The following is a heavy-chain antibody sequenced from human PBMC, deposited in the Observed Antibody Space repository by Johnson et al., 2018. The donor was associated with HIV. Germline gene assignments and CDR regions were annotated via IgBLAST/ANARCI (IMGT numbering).Heavy chain of an antibody. D-gene: IGHD3-22*01. CDR2: IRSKANSYAT. CDR3: TRPPLYYYDSSGYYWDAFDI. V-gene: IGHV3-73*02. CDR1: GFTFSGSA. Sequence: VQLVESGGGLVQPGGSLKLSCAASGFTFSGSAMHWVRQASGKGLEWVGRIRSKANSYATAYAASVKGRFTISRDDSKNTAYLQMNSLKTEDTAVYYCTRPPLYYYDSSGYYWDAFDIWGQGTMVTVSS. J-gene: IGHJ3*02.